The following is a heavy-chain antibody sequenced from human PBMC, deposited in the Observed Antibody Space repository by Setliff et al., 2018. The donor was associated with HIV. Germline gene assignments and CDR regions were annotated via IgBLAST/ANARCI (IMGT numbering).Heavy chain of an antibody. CDR1: GYTFTTYA. CDR3: ARVPYNFWSGYPLDY. Sequence: ASVKVSCKASGYTFTTYAIHWVRQAPGQRLEWMGWISAGNGNTKFSQKFQDRVTITRDTSTSTAYMELRSLRSDDTAVYYCARVPYNFWSGYPLDYWGQGTLVTVSS. J-gene: IGHJ4*02. D-gene: IGHD3-3*01. CDR2: ISAGNGNT. V-gene: IGHV1-3*01.